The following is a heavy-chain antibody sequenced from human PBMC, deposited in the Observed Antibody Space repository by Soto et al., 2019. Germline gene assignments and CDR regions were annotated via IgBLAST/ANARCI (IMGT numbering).Heavy chain of an antibody. V-gene: IGHV1-24*01. J-gene: IGHJ4*02. CDR2: FDPEDGET. Sequence: ASVKVSCKTSGYSFTTSGITWVRQAPGQGLEWMGGFDPEDGETIYAQKFQGRVTMTEDTSTDTAYMELSSLRSEDTAVYYCATSYCTNGVCYKPANFDYWGQETLVTVSS. CDR1: GYSFTTSG. CDR3: ATSYCTNGVCYKPANFDY. D-gene: IGHD2-8*01.